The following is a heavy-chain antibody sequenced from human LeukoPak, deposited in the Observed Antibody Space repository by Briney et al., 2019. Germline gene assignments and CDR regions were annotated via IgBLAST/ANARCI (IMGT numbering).Heavy chain of an antibody. CDR2: ISWNSGSI. Sequence: GGSLRLSCAASGFTFDDYAMHWVRQAPGKGLEWVSGISWNSGSIGYADSVKGRFTISRDNAKNSLYLQMNSLRAEDTAVYYCAKSFYSGSGNFEEYFDHWGQGILVTVSS. D-gene: IGHD3-10*01. CDR1: GFTFDDYA. V-gene: IGHV3-9*01. J-gene: IGHJ4*02. CDR3: AKSFYSGSGNFEEYFDH.